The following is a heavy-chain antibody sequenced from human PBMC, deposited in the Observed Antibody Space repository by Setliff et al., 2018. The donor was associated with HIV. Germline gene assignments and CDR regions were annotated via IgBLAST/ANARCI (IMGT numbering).Heavy chain of an antibody. V-gene: IGHV3-33*06. D-gene: IGHD3-22*01. CDR2: RWYDGSNK. J-gene: IGHJ4*02. CDR3: AKELAASGYYYFDS. CDR1: GFTFSSYG. Sequence: PGGSLRLSCAASGFTFSSYGMHWVRQAPGKGLEWVAVRWYDGSNKYYADSVKGRFTISRDNSKNTVYLQMNSLRAEDTAEYYCAKELAASGYYYFDSWGQGTLVTVSS.